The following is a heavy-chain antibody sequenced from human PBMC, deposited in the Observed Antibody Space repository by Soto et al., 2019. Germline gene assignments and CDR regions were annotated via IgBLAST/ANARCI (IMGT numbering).Heavy chain of an antibody. J-gene: IGHJ5*02. CDR2: IYYSGST. CDR3: ARWLGFGEYWFDP. CDR1: GGSISSSSYY. Sequence: PSETLSLTCTVSGGSISSSSYYWGWIRQPPGKGLEWIGSIYYSGSTYYNPSLKSRVTISVDTSKNQFSLKLSSVTAADTAVYYCARWLGFGEYWFDPWGQGTLVTVSS. V-gene: IGHV4-39*01. D-gene: IGHD3-10*01.